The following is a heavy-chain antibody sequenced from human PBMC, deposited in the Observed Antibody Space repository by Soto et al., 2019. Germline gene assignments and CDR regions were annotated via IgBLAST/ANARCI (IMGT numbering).Heavy chain of an antibody. CDR2: IYYSGST. V-gene: IGHV4-31*03. J-gene: IGHJ2*01. CDR1: GGSISSGGYY. Sequence: QVQLQESGPGLVKPSQTLSLTCSVSGGSISSGGYYWSWIRQHPGKGLEWIGYIYYSGSTYYNPSLKSRVTISVDTSKNQFSLKLSSVTAADTAVYYCARDQYGDNWYFDLWGRGTLVTVSS. CDR3: ARDQYGDNWYFDL. D-gene: IGHD4-17*01.